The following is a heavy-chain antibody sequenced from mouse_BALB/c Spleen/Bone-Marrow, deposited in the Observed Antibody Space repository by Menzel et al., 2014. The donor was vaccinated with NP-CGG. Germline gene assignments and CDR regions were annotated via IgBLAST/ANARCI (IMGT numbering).Heavy chain of an antibody. V-gene: IGHV5-6-4*01. CDR2: ISSGGSYT. D-gene: IGHD1-1*01. J-gene: IGHJ4*01. Sequence: EVKLVESGGGLVKPGGSLKLSCAASGFTFSSYTMSWVRQTPEKRLEWVATISSGGSYTYYPDSAKGRFTISRDNAKNTLYLQMSSLKSEDTAMYYCTRDPYYYGSSYAMDYWGQGTSVTVSS. CDR1: GFTFSSYT. CDR3: TRDPYYYGSSYAMDY.